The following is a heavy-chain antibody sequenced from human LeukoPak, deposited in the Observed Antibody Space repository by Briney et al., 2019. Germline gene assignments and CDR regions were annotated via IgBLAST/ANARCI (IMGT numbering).Heavy chain of an antibody. D-gene: IGHD2-2*02. CDR2: FYSGGRT. Sequence: GGSLRLSCAASGFTVSSKDMNWGRQAPGKGLEWVSVFYSGGRTYYADSVKGRFTISRDNSKNTLYLQMNSLRAEDTAVYYCASLYSYGMDVWGQGTTVTVSS. J-gene: IGHJ6*02. CDR1: GFTVSSKD. V-gene: IGHV3-53*01. CDR3: ASLYSYGMDV.